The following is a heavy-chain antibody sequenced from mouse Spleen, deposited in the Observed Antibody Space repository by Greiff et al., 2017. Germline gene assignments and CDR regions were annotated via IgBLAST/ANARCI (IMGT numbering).Heavy chain of an antibody. J-gene: IGHJ2*01. CDR1: GYTFSDYE. CDR3: TREPLGQDYFDY. CDR2: IDPETGGT. Sequence: VKLVESGAELVRPGASVTLSCKASGYTFSDYEMHWVKQTPVHGLEWIGAIDPETGGTAYNQKFKGKAILTADKSSSTAYMELRSLTSEDSAVYYCTREPLGQDYFDYWGQGTTLTVSS. V-gene: IGHV1-15*01. D-gene: IGHD3-3*01.